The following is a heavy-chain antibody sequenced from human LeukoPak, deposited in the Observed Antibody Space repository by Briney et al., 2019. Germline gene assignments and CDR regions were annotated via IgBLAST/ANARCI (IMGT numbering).Heavy chain of an antibody. CDR1: GGSFSGYY. Sequence: SETLPLTCAVYGGSFSGYYWSWIRHPPGKGLEWIGEINHSGSTNYNPSLKSRVTISVDTSKNQFSLKLSSVTAADTAVYYCARGRYFNWFDPWGQGTLVTVSS. CDR3: ARGRYFNWFDP. J-gene: IGHJ5*02. V-gene: IGHV4-34*01. CDR2: INHSGST. D-gene: IGHD3-16*02.